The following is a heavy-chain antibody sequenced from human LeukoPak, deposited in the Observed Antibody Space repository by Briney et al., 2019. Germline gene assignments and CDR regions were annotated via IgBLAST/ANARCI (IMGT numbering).Heavy chain of an antibody. CDR1: GFTFSSYW. D-gene: IGHD4-17*01. J-gene: IGHJ4*02. V-gene: IGHV3-7*03. CDR3: ARGVYGDQYYFDY. Sequence: GGSPRLSCAASGFTFSSYWMNWARQAPGKGLEWVASINHNGNVNYYVDSVKGRFTISRDNAKNSLYLQMSNLRAEDTAVYYCARGVYGDQYYFDYWGQGTLVTVSS. CDR2: INHNGNVN.